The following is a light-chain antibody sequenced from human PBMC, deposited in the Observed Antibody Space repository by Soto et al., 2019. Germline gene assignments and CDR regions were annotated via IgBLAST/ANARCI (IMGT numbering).Light chain of an antibody. J-gene: IGKJ5*01. CDR2: DAS. Sequence: EIVMTQSPATLSVSPGERATLSCRASQSVSSRLAWYQQKPGQAPRLLIYDASNRATGIPARFSGSGSGTDFTLTISRLEPEDFAVYYCQQYGSSPITFGQGTRLEIK. CDR3: QQYGSSPIT. CDR1: QSVSSR. V-gene: IGKV3-20*01.